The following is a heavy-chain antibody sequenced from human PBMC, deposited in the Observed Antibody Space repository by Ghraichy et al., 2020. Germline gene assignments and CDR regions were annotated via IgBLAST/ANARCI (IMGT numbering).Heavy chain of an antibody. D-gene: IGHD6-19*01. V-gene: IGHV3-23*01. CDR2: ISGSGGGT. CDR3: AKASSGLKSSFDY. CDR1: GFTFTNYA. J-gene: IGHJ4*02. Sequence: GESLNISCAASGFTFTNYAMSWVRQAPGKGLEWVSAISGSGGGTYYADSVKGRFTISRDNSKYTLYLQMNSLRAEDTALYYCAKASSGLKSSFDYWGQGTLVTVSS.